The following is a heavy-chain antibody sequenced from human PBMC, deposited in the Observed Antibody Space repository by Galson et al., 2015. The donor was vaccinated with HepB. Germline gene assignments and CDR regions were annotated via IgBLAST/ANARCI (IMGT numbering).Heavy chain of an antibody. CDR2: ISRSSKVI. J-gene: IGHJ5*02. D-gene: IGHD2-21*01. Sequence: SLRLSCAASGFTFSDYRMNWVRQAPGKGLEWISYISRSSKVIHYADSVKGRFTISRDNAKNSLYLQMDSLRDGDTAVYYCVRDGGDSYNWFDLRGQGTLVTVSS. CDR3: VRDGGDSYNWFDL. V-gene: IGHV3-48*02. CDR1: GFTFSDYR.